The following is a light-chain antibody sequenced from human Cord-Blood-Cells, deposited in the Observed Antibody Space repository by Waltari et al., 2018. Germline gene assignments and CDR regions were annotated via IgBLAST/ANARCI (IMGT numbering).Light chain of an antibody. Sequence: DIQMTQSPSSLSASVGDRVTITCRASQSISSYLNWYQQKPGKAPKLLIYAASSLKSGAPSRFRGSESGTDSTLPTRGMKPEDFQPYSCNQIYRTRPPFGKGTKL. CDR3: NQIYRTRPP. CDR1: QSISSY. CDR2: AAS. V-gene: IGKV1-39*01. J-gene: IGKJ2*01.